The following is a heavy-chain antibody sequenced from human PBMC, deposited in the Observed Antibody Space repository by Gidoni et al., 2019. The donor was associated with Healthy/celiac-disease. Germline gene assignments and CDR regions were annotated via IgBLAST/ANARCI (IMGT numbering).Heavy chain of an antibody. V-gene: IGHV3-9*01. D-gene: IGHD3-3*01. CDR1: GLTFDDYA. J-gene: IGHJ3*02. CDR3: AKAAGQKYDFWSGYYLPPGAFDI. CDR2: ISWNSGSI. Sequence: EVQLVESGGGLVQPGRSLRLSCAASGLTFDDYAMHWVRQAPGKGLEWVSGISWNSGSIGYADSVKGRFTISRDNAKNSLYLQMNSLRAEDTALYYCAKAAGQKYDFWSGYYLPPGAFDIWGQGTMVTVSS.